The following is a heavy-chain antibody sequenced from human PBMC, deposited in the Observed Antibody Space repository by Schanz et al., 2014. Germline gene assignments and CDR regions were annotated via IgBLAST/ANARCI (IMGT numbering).Heavy chain of an antibody. D-gene: IGHD1-26*01. CDR3: ARRRWDTLYVGYYFDY. Sequence: EVQLVTSGGDLVQPGGSLRLSCAASGFTFNTSWFHWVRQPPGKGLLWVSRVSRDGSETTYVDSVRGRFTISRDTAKNSLYLQMHSLRPEDTAVYYCARRRWDTLYVGYYFDYWGQGTLVTVSS. J-gene: IGHJ4*02. V-gene: IGHV3-74*01. CDR1: GFTFNTSW. CDR2: VSRDGSET.